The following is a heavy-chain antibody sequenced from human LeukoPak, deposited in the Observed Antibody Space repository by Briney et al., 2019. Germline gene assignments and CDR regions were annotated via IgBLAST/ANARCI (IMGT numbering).Heavy chain of an antibody. CDR2: ISGSGGST. V-gene: IGHV3-23*01. D-gene: IGHD3-3*01. CDR3: AKDVVTIFGVVTYFDY. Sequence: PGGSLRLSCAASGFTFSSYAMSWVRQAPGKGLGWVSAISGSGGSTYYADSVKGRFTISRDNSKNTLYLQMNSLRAEDTAVYYCAKDVVTIFGVVTYFDYWGQGTLVTVSS. CDR1: GFTFSSYA. J-gene: IGHJ4*02.